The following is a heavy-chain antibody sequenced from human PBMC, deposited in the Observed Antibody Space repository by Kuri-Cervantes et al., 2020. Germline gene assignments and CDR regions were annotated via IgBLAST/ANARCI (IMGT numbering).Heavy chain of an antibody. CDR3: ATNRCSSTSCYEYNWFDP. CDR2: IYYSGST. CDR1: GGSLSGYY. J-gene: IGHJ5*02. D-gene: IGHD2-2*01. Sequence: SETLSLTCAVYGGSLSGYYWSWIRQPPGKGLEWIGYIYYSGSTNYNPSLQSRVTISVDTSKNQFSLKLSSVTAADTAVYYCATNRCSSTSCYEYNWFDPWGQGTLVTVSS. V-gene: IGHV4-59*01.